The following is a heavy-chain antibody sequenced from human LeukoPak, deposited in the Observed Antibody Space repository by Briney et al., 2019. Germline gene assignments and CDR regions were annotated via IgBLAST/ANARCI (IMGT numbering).Heavy chain of an antibody. CDR1: GFTFSSYS. J-gene: IGHJ4*02. D-gene: IGHD3-16*01. Sequence: GGSLRLSCAASGFTFSSYSMNWVRQAPGKGLERVSSISSSSSYIYYADSVRGRFTISRDNAENSLYLQMTSLRVDDTAVYYCARTWGAADSWGQGALVTVSS. CDR2: ISSSSSYI. V-gene: IGHV3-21*06. CDR3: ARTWGAADS.